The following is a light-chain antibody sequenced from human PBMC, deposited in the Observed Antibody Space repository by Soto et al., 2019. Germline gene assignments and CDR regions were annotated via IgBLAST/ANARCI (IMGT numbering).Light chain of an antibody. V-gene: IGKV1-9*01. CDR2: VTY. CDR3: QQLNTYPHT. Sequence: DIQLTQSPSFLSASVGDRVTITCRASHGISNYLAWYQQKPGKAPKLLIYVTYTLQSGVPSRFSGSGSGTEFTLTISSLQPEDFATYYCQQLNTYPHTFGGGTKVEIK. CDR1: HGISNY. J-gene: IGKJ4*01.